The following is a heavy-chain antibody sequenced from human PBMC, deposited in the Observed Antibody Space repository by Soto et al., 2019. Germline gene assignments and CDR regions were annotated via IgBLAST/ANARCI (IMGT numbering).Heavy chain of an antibody. V-gene: IGHV1-18*01. D-gene: IGHD5-18*01. CDR1: GYTFYSHS. CDR3: ARCIQGYYYYGMDV. CDR2: INADYGNT. Sequence: QAQLVQSGAEVRKPGASVKVSCKASGYTFYSHSIIWVRQAPGQGLEWMGRINADYGNTKYAQKFRGRVTMTTDTSTTTVYMELTNLRSDDTAVYYCARCIQGYYYYGMDVWGQGATVTVSS. J-gene: IGHJ6*02.